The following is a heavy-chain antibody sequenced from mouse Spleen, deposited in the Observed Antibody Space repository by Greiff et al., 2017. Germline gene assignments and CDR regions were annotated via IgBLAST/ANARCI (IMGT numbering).Heavy chain of an antibody. CDR3: ARDLDYDGGGDY. CDR2: ISYDGSN. D-gene: IGHD2-4*01. J-gene: IGHJ4*01. CDR1: GYSITSGYY. V-gene: IGHV3-6*01. Sequence: EVKLEESGPGLVKPSQSLSLTCSVTGYSITSGYYWNWIRQFPGNKLEWMGYISYDGSNNYNPSLKNRISITRDTSKNQFFLKLNSVTTEDTATYYCARDLDYDGGGDYWGQGTSVTVSS.